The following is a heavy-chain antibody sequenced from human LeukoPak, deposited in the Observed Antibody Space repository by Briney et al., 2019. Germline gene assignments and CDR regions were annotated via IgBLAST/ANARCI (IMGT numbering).Heavy chain of an antibody. CDR2: IYPGDSDT. D-gene: IGHD6-25*01. J-gene: IGHJ4*02. Sequence: ESLKISCKGSGYSFSTYWIGWVRQMPGKGLEWMGIIYPGDSDTRYSPSFQGQVTISADTSISTAYLQWSSVKASDTAMYYCARLLAAPYYINFWGQGTLVTVSS. CDR3: ARLLAAPYYINF. V-gene: IGHV5-51*01. CDR1: GYSFSTYW.